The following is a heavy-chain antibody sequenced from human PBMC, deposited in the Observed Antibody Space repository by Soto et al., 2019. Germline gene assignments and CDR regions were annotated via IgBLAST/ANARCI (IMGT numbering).Heavy chain of an antibody. Sequence: GGSLRLSCAASGFTFSSYGMHCVRQAPGKGLEWVAVISYDGSNKYYADSVKGRFTISRDNPKNTLYLQMNSLRAEDTAVYYCAKPYSSGYPPFDYWGQGTLVTVSS. CDR3: AKPYSSGYPPFDY. V-gene: IGHV3-30*18. CDR2: ISYDGSNK. D-gene: IGHD3-22*01. CDR1: GFTFSSYG. J-gene: IGHJ4*02.